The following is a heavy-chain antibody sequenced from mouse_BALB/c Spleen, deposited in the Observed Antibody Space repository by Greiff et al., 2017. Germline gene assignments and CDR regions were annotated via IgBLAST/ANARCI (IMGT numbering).Heavy chain of an antibody. CDR2: IDPANGNT. D-gene: IGHD1-2*01. CDR1: GFNIKDTY. V-gene: IGHV14-3*02. Sequence: EVQLQQSGAELVKPGASVELSCTASGFNIKDTYMHWVKQRPEQGLEWIGRIDPANGNTKYDPKFQGKATITADTSSNTAYLQLSSLTSEDTAVYYCASHYYGTFAYWGQGTLVTVSA. J-gene: IGHJ3*01. CDR3: ASHYYGTFAY.